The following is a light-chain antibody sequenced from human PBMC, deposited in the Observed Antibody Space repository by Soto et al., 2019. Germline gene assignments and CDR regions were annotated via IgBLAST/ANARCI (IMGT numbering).Light chain of an antibody. CDR2: DAS. J-gene: IGKJ1*01. V-gene: IGKV1-5*01. Sequence: DIQMTQFPSTLSASVGESVSTPSRPSQNTGTWVAWYQQKPGKAPRVLIYDASKLEAGVPSRFRGSGVGTDFSLTISSLQPDDSATYYCQRYSTYSWTFGQGTKV. CDR3: QRYSTYSWT. CDR1: QNTGTW.